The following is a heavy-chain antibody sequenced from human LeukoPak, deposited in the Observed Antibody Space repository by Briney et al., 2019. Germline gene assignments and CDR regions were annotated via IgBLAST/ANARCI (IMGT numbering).Heavy chain of an antibody. CDR2: IYYSGST. V-gene: IGHV4-59*01. CDR3: ARTANYYDSSGYSRLKFDY. D-gene: IGHD3-22*01. J-gene: IGHJ4*02. Sequence: AETLSLTCTVSGGSISSYYWSWIRQPPGKVLEWIGYIYYSGSTTYNPSLKSRVTISIDTSKNQFSLRLSSVTAADTAVYYCARTANYYDSSGYSRLKFDYWGQGTLVTVSS. CDR1: GGSISSYY.